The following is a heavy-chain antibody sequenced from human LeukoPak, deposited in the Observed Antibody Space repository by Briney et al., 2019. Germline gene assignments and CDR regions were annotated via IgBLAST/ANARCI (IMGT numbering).Heavy chain of an antibody. Sequence: PSETLSLTCAVYGGSFSGYYWSWIRQPPGKGLEWIGEINHSGSTNYNPSLKSRVTMSVDTSKNQFSLKLSSVTAADTAVYYCARDSGSSMDVWGKGTTVTISS. D-gene: IGHD3-10*01. CDR3: ARDSGSSMDV. J-gene: IGHJ6*03. V-gene: IGHV4-34*01. CDR2: INHSGST. CDR1: GGSFSGYY.